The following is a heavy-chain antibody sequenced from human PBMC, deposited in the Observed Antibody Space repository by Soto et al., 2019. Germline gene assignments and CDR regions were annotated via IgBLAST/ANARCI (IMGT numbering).Heavy chain of an antibody. J-gene: IGHJ4*02. CDR2: IXHSGST. V-gene: IGHV4-34*01. CDR3: ARDRAYYDSNGLYFDY. Sequence: IFNTSETLSLTCAVYGGSFSGYYWSWIRQPPGKGLEWIGEIXHSGSTNYNPSLKSRVTISVDTSKNQFSLKMSSVTAADTAVYFCARDRAYYDSNGLYFDYWGQGTMVTVSS. CDR1: GGSFSGYY. D-gene: IGHD3-22*01.